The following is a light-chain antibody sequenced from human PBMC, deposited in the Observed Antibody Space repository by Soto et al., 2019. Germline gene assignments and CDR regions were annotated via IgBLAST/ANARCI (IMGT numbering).Light chain of an antibody. CDR2: DVT. Sequence: QSALTQPRSVSGSPGQSVTISCTGTSSDVGGSDYVSWYQHHPGKDPKLMIYDVTKRPSGVPDRFSGSKAGNTASLTISGLQAEDEADYYCCSHAGSSVVFGGGTQLTVL. J-gene: IGLJ2*01. CDR1: SSDVGGSDY. V-gene: IGLV2-11*01. CDR3: CSHAGSSVV.